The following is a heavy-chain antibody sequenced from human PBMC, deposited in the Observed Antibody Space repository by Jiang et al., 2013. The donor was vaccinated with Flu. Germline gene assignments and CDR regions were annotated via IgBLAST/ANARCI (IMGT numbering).Heavy chain of an antibody. D-gene: IGHD3-10*01. V-gene: IGHV1-8*01. CDR2: MNPNSGNT. Sequence: GAEVKKPGASVKVSCKASGYTFTSYDINWVRQATGQGLEWMGWMNPNSGNTGYAQKFQGRVTMTRNTSISTAYMELSSLRSEDTAVYYCATGKGYMVRGGRPHSWFDPWGQGTLVTVSS. CDR3: ATGKGYMVRGGRPHSWFDP. J-gene: IGHJ5*02. CDR1: GYTFTSYD.